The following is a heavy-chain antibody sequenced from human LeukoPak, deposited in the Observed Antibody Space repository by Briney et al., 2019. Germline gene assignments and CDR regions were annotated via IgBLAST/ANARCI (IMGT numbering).Heavy chain of an antibody. V-gene: IGHV1-69*05. D-gene: IGHD6-13*01. CDR1: GDTFSSYA. CDR2: IIPIFGTA. CDR3: AISHMAAADY. J-gene: IGHJ4*02. Sequence: SVKVSCKASGDTFSSYAISWVRQAPGQGLEWMGRIIPIFGTANYARKFQGRVTITTDESTSTAYMELSSLRSEDTAVYYCAISHMAAADYWGQGTLVTVSS.